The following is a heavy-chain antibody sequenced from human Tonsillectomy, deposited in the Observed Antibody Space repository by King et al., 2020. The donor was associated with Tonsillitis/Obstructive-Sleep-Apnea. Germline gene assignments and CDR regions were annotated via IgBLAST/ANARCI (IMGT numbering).Heavy chain of an antibody. J-gene: IGHJ4*02. Sequence: VQLQESGPGLVKPSQTLSLTCTVSGGSISSGGYYWSWIRQHPGKGLEWIGYIYYSGRTYCNPSLKSRVTISVDTSKNQFSLRLSSVTAADTAVYYCARSPYDSSCYYYYFDYWGQGTLVTVSS. CDR1: GGSISSGGYY. V-gene: IGHV4-31*03. D-gene: IGHD3-22*01. CDR2: IYYSGRT. CDR3: ARSPYDSSCYYYYFDY.